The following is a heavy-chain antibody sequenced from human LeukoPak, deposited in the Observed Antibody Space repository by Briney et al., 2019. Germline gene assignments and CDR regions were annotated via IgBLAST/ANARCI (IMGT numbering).Heavy chain of an antibody. D-gene: IGHD3-10*01. CDR1: GYSINSGYY. Sequence: PSETLSLTCTVSGYSINSGYYWGWIRQPPGKGLQWIGNIYYSGSTYYNPSLKSRVTISVDKSKNQFSLKLSSVTAADTAVYYCARNGNGYYGSGSYTDYYYYYMDVWGKGTTVTVSS. CDR3: ARNGNGYYGSGSYTDYYYYYMDV. J-gene: IGHJ6*03. CDR2: IYYSGST. V-gene: IGHV4-38-2*02.